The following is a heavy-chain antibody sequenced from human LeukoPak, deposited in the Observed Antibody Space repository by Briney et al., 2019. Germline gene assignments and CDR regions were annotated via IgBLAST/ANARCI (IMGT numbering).Heavy chain of an antibody. CDR3: ARDFWSGSPD. V-gene: IGHV3-11*04. CDR2: ISSSGSTI. J-gene: IGHJ4*02. D-gene: IGHD3-3*01. CDR1: GFTFSDYY. Sequence: GGSLRLSCAASGFTFSDYYMSWIRQAPGKGLEWVSYISSSGSTIYYADSAKGRFTISRDNAKNSLYLQMHSLRVEDTAVYYCARDFWSGSPDWGQGTLVTVSS.